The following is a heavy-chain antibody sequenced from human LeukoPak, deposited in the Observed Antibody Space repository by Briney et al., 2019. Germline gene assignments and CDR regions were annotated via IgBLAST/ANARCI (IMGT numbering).Heavy chain of an antibody. CDR1: GFNFGTHT. J-gene: IGHJ4*02. CDR3: ARDPHSYSGYDRFDY. CDR2: ISSSSFHT. V-gene: IGHV3-21*01. D-gene: IGHD5-12*01. Sequence: GGSLRLSCEASGFNFGTHTMNWVRQAPGKGLEWVASISSSSFHTYYADSVRGRFTISRDNAKNTLYLQMNSLRAEDTAVYYCARDPHSYSGYDRFDYWGQGTLVTVSS.